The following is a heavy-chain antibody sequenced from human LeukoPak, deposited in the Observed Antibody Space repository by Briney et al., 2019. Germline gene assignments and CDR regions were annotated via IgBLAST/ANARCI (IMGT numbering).Heavy chain of an antibody. J-gene: IGHJ6*02. CDR1: GFTFSSYG. Sequence: HSGGSLRLSCAASGFTFSSYGMHWVRQAPGKGLEWVAVISYDGSNKYYADSVKGRFTISRDNSKHTLYLQMNSLRAEDTAVYYCAKDDSGYCSGGSCPYDDYYGMDVWGQGTTVTVSS. D-gene: IGHD2-15*01. CDR2: ISYDGSNK. CDR3: AKDDSGYCSGGSCPYDDYYGMDV. V-gene: IGHV3-30*18.